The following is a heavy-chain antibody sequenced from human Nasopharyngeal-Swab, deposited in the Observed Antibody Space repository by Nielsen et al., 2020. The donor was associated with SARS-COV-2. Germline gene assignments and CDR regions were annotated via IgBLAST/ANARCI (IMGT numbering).Heavy chain of an antibody. CDR1: VGTFSSYA. V-gene: IGHV1-69*10. J-gene: IGHJ4*02. D-gene: IGHD3-10*01. Sequence: SSVKVSCKASVGTFSSYAISWVRQAPGQGLEWMGGIIPVSGMVTYAQKFQGRVTIHADKSDSDETTSTAYMELSSLRSEDTAVYFCARWGVGFGDNAHATFDSWGQGTLVTVSS. CDR3: ARWGVGFGDNAHATFDS. CDR2: IIPVSGMV.